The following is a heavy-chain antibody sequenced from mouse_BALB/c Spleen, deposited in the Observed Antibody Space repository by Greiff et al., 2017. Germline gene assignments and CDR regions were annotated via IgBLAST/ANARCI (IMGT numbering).Heavy chain of an antibody. CDR1: GYTFTSYY. Sequence: VQLQESGPELVKPGASVRISCKASGYTFTSYYIHWVKQRPGQGLEWIGWIYPGNVNTKYNEKFKGKATLTADKSSSTAYMQLSSLTSEDSAVYFCARDTATPWYFDVWGAGTTVTVSS. J-gene: IGHJ1*01. V-gene: IGHV1S56*01. CDR2: IYPGNVNT. D-gene: IGHD1-2*01. CDR3: ARDTATPWYFDV.